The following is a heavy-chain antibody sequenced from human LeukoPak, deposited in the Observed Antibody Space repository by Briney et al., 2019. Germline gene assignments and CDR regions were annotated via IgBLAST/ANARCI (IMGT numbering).Heavy chain of an antibody. CDR3: AKGMGLGSGYTTADY. V-gene: IGHV3-64*01. D-gene: IGHD5-12*01. Sequence: GGSLRLSCAASGFTFNKYSMHWVRQAPGKGLEFVSAISANGRSTYYANSVKGRFTISRDNSKNTLYLQMNSLRAEDTAVYYCAKGMGLGSGYTTADYWGQGTLVTVSS. J-gene: IGHJ4*02. CDR2: ISANGRST. CDR1: GFTFNKYS.